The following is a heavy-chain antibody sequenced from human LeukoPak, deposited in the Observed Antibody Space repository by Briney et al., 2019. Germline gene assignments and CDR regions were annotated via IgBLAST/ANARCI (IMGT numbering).Heavy chain of an antibody. CDR3: ARDHKLWKPATGDAFDI. D-gene: IGHD2-21*01. Sequence: ASETLSLTCTVSGGSISSSSYYWGWIRQPPGKGLEWIGSIYYSGSTYYNPSLKSRVTISVDTSKNQFSLKLSSVTAADTAVYYCARDHKLWKPATGDAFDIWGQGTMVTVSS. J-gene: IGHJ3*02. CDR2: IYYSGST. V-gene: IGHV4-39*07. CDR1: GGSISSSSYY.